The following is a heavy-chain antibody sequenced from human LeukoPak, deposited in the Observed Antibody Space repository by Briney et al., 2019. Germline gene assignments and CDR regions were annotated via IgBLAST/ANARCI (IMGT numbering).Heavy chain of an antibody. CDR2: INPNSGGT. Sequence: ASVKVSCKASGYTFTGYYMHWVRQAPGQGLEWMGWINPNSGGTNYAQKFQGRVTMTRDTSTSTVYMELSSLRSEDTAVYYCARSEVVVITPFDYWGQGTLVTVSS. CDR3: ARSEVVVITPFDY. CDR1: GYTFTGYY. V-gene: IGHV1-2*02. D-gene: IGHD3-22*01. J-gene: IGHJ4*02.